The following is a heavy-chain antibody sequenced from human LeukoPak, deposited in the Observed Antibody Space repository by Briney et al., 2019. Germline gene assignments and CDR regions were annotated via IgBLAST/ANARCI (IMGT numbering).Heavy chain of an antibody. J-gene: IGHJ4*02. Sequence: GGSLRLSCAASGFTFSNYWMHWVRQAPGKGLVWVSAISGSGGSTYYADSVKGRFTISRDNSKNTLYLQMNSLRAEDTAVYYCAKAPARYCSSTSCYYDYWGQGTLVTVSS. CDR1: GFTFSNYW. CDR2: ISGSGGST. V-gene: IGHV3-23*01. CDR3: AKAPARYCSSTSCYYDY. D-gene: IGHD2-2*01.